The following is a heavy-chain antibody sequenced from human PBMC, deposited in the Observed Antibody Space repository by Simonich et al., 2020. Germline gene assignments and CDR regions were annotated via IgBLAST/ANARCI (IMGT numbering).Heavy chain of an antibody. J-gene: IGHJ3*02. D-gene: IGHD5-12*01. CDR2: ISSSGSTI. CDR3: AREKWLRFAFDI. Sequence: PGGSLRLSCAASGFTFSSYEMNWVRQAPGKVLEWVSYISSSGSTIYYADSVKGRFTISRDNAKNSLYLQMNSLRAEDTAVYYCAREKWLRFAFDIWGQGTMVTVSS. CDR1: GFTFSSYE. V-gene: IGHV3-48*03.